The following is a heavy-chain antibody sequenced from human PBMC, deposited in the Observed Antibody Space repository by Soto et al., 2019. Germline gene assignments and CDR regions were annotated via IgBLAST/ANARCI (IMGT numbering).Heavy chain of an antibody. D-gene: IGHD2-15*01. V-gene: IGHV3-30*18. CDR1: GFTFSSYG. Sequence: PGGSLRLSCAASGFTFSSYGMHWVRQDPGKGLEWVAVISYDGSNKYYADSVKGRFTISRDNSKNTLYLQMNSLRAEDTAVYYCAKIRVVAATIECVDYFDYWGQGTLVTVSS. CDR3: AKIRVVAATIECVDYFDY. J-gene: IGHJ4*02. CDR2: ISYDGSNK.